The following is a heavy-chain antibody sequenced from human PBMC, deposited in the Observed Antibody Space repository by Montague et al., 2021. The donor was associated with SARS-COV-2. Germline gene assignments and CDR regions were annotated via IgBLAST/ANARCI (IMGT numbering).Heavy chain of an antibody. CDR2: ISGSSSYT. D-gene: IGHD2-8*01. J-gene: IGHJ4*02. CDR3: ARDQSCSNGVCYTRGFDY. Sequence: SLRLSCAASRFTFSDYYMSWICQAPGKGLEWISYISGSSSYTNYADSVKGRFTISRDNAKSSLYLQMNSLRAEDTAVYYCARDQSCSNGVCYTRGFDYWGQGTLVTVSS. CDR1: RFTFSDYY. V-gene: IGHV3-11*05.